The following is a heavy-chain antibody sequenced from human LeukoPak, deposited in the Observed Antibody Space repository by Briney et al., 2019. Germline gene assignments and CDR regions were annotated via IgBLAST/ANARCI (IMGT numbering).Heavy chain of an antibody. D-gene: IGHD3-3*01. J-gene: IGHJ4*02. CDR3: ARGLFGVAADAYYFDF. V-gene: IGHV1-2*06. CDR1: GYTFTGYY. CDR2: INPNSGGT. Sequence: ASVKVSCKTSGYTFTGYYIHWVRQAPGQGLEWMGRINPNSGGTNYAQKFQGRVTLTRETSISTAYMERSRLRSDDTAIYYCARGLFGVAADAYYFDFWGQGTLVTVSS.